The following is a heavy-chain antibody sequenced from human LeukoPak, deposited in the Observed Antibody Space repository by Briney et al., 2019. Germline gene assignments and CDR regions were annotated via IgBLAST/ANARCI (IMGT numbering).Heavy chain of an antibody. CDR1: SGSISNRHYY. J-gene: IGHJ4*02. CDR3: ARYYGSGRDGDY. D-gene: IGHD3-10*01. V-gene: IGHV4-39*01. CDR2: IFYDGSP. Sequence: SETLSLTCTVSSGSISNRHYYWGWIRQPPGTGLEWIGRIFYDGSPHYNPSLKSRITISVDTSKNQFSLKVNSVTAADTAVYFCARYYGSGRDGDYWGQGTLVTVSS.